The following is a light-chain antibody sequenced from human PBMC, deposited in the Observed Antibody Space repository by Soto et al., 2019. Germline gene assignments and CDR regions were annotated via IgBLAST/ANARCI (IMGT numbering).Light chain of an antibody. V-gene: IGLV4-69*01. CDR3: QTWGTGIVV. Sequence: QLVLTQSPSASASLGASVKLTCTLSSGHSHYAIAWHQLQPEKGPRYLMKLNSDGSHSKGDGIPDRFSGSSSGAERYLTISSLQSADEADYYCQTWGTGIVVFGGGTKVTVL. CDR2: LNSDGSH. J-gene: IGLJ2*01. CDR1: SGHSHYA.